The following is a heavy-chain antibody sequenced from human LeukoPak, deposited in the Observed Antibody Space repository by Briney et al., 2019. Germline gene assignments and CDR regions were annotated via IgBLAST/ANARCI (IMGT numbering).Heavy chain of an antibody. J-gene: IGHJ4*02. CDR2: IDPSGGST. D-gene: IGHD3-10*01. CDR1: GYSFTIYY. V-gene: IGHV1-46*01. Sequence: ASVKVSCKASGYSFTIYYMHWVRQAPGQGLEWMGIIDPSGGSTNYAQKFQGRITMTRDTSTSTVYMELSSLRSEDTAIYYCASLGSGSSPIIDFDFWGQGTLVTVSS. CDR3: ASLGSGSSPIIDFDF.